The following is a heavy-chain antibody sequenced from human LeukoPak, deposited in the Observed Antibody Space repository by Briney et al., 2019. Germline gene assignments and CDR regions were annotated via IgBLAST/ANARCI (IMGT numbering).Heavy chain of an antibody. CDR2: ITGSGRGT. J-gene: IGHJ3*02. Sequence: GGSLTLSCTASGLTFSNYATTWVRQAPGKGLEWVSSITGSGRGTYYADSVKGRFSVSRDNSQNTVFLHMNSLRADDTALYYCSKDPNGAYVGAFDMWGQGQWSPSLQ. D-gene: IGHD4-17*01. CDR3: SKDPNGAYVGAFDM. CDR1: GLTFSNYA. V-gene: IGHV3-23*01.